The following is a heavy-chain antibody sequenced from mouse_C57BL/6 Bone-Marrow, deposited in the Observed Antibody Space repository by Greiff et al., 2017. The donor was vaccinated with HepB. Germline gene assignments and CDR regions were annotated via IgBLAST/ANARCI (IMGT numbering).Heavy chain of an antibody. CDR1: GYTFTDYY. CDR2: INPYNGGT. V-gene: IGHV1-19*01. Sequence: EVQLQQSGPVLVKPGASVKMSCKASGYTFTDYYMNWVKQSHGKSLEWIGVINPYNGGTSYNQKFKGKATLTVDKSSSTAYMELNSLTSEDSAVYYCARWVYYYGSSYRWYFDVWGTGTTVTVSS. D-gene: IGHD1-1*01. CDR3: ARWVYYYGSSYRWYFDV. J-gene: IGHJ1*03.